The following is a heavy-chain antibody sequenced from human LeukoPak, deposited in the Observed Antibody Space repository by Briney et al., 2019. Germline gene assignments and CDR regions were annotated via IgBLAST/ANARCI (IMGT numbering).Heavy chain of an antibody. CDR1: GYTFTSYD. CDR2: MNPNSGNT. J-gene: IGHJ4*02. CDR3: ARTYGDYASFDY. D-gene: IGHD4-17*01. Sequence: ASVKVSCKASGYTFTSYDINWVRQATGQGLEWMGWMNPNSGNTGYAQKFQGRVTITRNTSISTAYMELSSLRSEDTAVYYCARTYGDYASFDYWGQGTLVTVSS. V-gene: IGHV1-8*03.